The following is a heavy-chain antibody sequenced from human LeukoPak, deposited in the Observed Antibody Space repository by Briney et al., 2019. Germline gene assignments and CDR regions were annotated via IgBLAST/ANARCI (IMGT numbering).Heavy chain of an antibody. J-gene: IGHJ3*02. D-gene: IGHD1-1*01. CDR1: GFTFSTYY. CDR2: ITGSSSYI. CDR3: ARDGMNDARNAFDI. Sequence: GGSLRLSCAASGFTFSTYYMNWVRQAPGKGLEWVSFITGSSSYIYYTDSVKGRFTISRDNAKNSLFLQMNSLRAEDTAVYFCARDGMNDARNAFDIWGQGTLVTVSS. V-gene: IGHV3-21*01.